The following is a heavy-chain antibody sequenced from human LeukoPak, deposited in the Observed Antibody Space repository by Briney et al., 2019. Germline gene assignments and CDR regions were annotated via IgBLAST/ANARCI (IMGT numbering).Heavy chain of an antibody. CDR2: INAGNGNT. CDR3: ARATYYYDSSGYYQPYYYYYYGMDV. J-gene: IGHJ6*02. CDR1: GYTFTSYA. D-gene: IGHD3-22*01. V-gene: IGHV1-3*01. Sequence: VASVKVSCKASGYTFTSYAMHWVRQAPGQRLEWMGWINAGNGNTKYSQKFQGRVTITRDTSASTAYMELSSPRSEDTAVYYCARATYYYDSSGYYQPYYYYYYGMDVWGQGTTVTVSS.